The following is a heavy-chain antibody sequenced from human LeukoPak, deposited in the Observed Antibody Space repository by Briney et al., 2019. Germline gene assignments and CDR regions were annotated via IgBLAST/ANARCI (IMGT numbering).Heavy chain of an antibody. CDR3: AKVIGVAGGDFDY. J-gene: IGHJ4*02. V-gene: IGHV3-74*01. CDR1: GFTFSSHL. Sequence: GGSLRLSCAASGFTFSSHLMHWVRQAPGKGLVWVSRISSDGTYTNYADSVRGRFTISRDNAKNTLYLQMNSLRAEDTAVYYCAKVIGVAGGDFDYWGQGTLVTVSS. CDR2: ISSDGTYT. D-gene: IGHD6-19*01.